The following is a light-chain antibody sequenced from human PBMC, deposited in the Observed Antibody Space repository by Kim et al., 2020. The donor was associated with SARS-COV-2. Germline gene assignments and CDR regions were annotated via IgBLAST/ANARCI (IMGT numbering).Light chain of an antibody. CDR1: QTISCRY. J-gene: IGKJ5*01. Sequence: PGQRATLACRASQTISCRYCAWLQQRPGQPPRLLISGASSRASGIPDRFSGSGSGTDFTLSISRLEPEDFAVYYWQQYGSSPGITFGQGTRLEIK. V-gene: IGKV3-20*01. CDR3: QQYGSSPGIT. CDR2: GAS.